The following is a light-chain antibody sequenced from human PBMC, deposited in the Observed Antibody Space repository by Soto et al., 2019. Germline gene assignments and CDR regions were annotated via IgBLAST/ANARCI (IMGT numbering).Light chain of an antibody. CDR2: DAS. Sequence: PGERATLSCRASQSVSSYLAWYQQKPGQAPRLLIYDASNRATGIPARFSGSGSGTDFTLTISSLEPEDFAVYYCQQRSNWPGFGGGTKVEIK. CDR3: QQRSNWPG. J-gene: IGKJ4*02. CDR1: QSVSSY. V-gene: IGKV3-11*01.